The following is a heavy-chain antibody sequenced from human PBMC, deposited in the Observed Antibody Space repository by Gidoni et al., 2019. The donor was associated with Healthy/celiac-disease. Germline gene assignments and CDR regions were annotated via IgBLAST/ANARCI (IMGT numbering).Heavy chain of an antibody. V-gene: IGHV4-4*02. J-gene: IGHJ4*02. Sequence: QVQLQESGPGLVKPSGTLSLTCAVSGGSISSSTWWSWVRQPPGQGLEWIGEIYHSGSTNYNPSLNSRVTISVDKSKNQFSLKLSSVPAADTAVYYCARESGVYCSSTSCYPYYFDYWGQGTLVTVSS. CDR2: IYHSGST. CDR3: ARESGVYCSSTSCYPYYFDY. D-gene: IGHD2-2*01. CDR1: GGSISSSTW.